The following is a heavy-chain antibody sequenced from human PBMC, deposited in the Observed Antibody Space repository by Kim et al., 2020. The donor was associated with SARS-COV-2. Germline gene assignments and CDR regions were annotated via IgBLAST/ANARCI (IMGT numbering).Heavy chain of an antibody. Sequence: SETLSLTCAVYGGSFSGYYWSWIRQPPGKGLEWIGEINHSGSTNYNPSLKSRVTISVDTSKNQFSLKLSSVTAADTAVYYCARGNGFWSGYYIYYMDVWGKGTTVTVSS. CDR1: GGSFSGYY. V-gene: IGHV4-34*01. CDR2: INHSGST. CDR3: ARGNGFWSGYYIYYMDV. D-gene: IGHD3-3*01. J-gene: IGHJ6*03.